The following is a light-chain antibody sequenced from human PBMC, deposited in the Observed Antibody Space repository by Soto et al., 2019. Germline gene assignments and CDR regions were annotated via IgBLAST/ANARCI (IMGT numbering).Light chain of an antibody. CDR2: GNS. CDR1: SSNIGAGYD. J-gene: IGLJ2*01. Sequence: QSVLTQPPSVSEAPGQRVTISCTGSSSNIGAGYDVHWYQQLPGTAPKLLIYGNSNRPSGVPDRFSGSKSGTSASLAITGLHAEDEADYYCQSYDSSLSGSYVVFGGGTKLTVL. CDR3: QSYDSSLSGSYVV. V-gene: IGLV1-40*01.